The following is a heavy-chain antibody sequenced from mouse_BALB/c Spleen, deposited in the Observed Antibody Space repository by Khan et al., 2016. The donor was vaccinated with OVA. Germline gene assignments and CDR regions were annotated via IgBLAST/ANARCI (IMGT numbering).Heavy chain of an antibody. V-gene: IGHV3-2*02. Sequence: VQLQQSGPGLVKPSQSLSLTCTVTGYSITSEYAWNWIRQFPGNKLEWMGYINYSGNTRYNPSLKSRISITRDTSKNQFFLQLNSLTTEDTATYYCSRKDYYDYDPFPYWGQGTLVTVSA. D-gene: IGHD2-4*01. CDR2: INYSGNT. J-gene: IGHJ3*01. CDR3: SRKDYYDYDPFPY. CDR1: GYSITSEYA.